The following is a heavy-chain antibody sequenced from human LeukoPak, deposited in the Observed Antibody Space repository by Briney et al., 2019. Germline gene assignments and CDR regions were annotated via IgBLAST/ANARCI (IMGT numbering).Heavy chain of an antibody. J-gene: IGHJ5*02. V-gene: IGHV1-18*01. CDR2: VSGANGIT. Sequence: GASVKVSRKASGYTFSSCGISWVRQAPGQGLEWLGWVSGANGITKYAQKFQGRVTMTTDTSTSTAYMGLTSLRSDDTAVYYCARDWCCSGGSCNDCFDPWGQGTLVTVSS. CDR3: ARDWCCSGGSCNDCFDP. D-gene: IGHD2-15*01. CDR1: GYTFSSCG.